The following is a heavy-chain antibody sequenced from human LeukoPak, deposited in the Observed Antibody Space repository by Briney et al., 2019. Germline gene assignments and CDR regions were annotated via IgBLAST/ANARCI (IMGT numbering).Heavy chain of an antibody. J-gene: IGHJ4*02. CDR3: ARSIAAAGTGYFDY. V-gene: IGHV4-59*01. CDR2: IYYSGST. CDR1: GGSISSYY. D-gene: IGHD6-13*01. Sequence: SETLSLTCTVSGGSISSYYWSWIRQPPGKGMEWIGYIYYSGSTNYNPSLKRRVTISVEKSKKQFSLKLSDLTAADTAVYYCARSIAAAGTGYFDYWGQGTLVTVSS.